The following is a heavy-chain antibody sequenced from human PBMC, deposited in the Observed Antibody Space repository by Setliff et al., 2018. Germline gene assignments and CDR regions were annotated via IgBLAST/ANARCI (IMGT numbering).Heavy chain of an antibody. CDR3: ARDPHVLRYFDWLSPPTAFDI. Sequence: SETLSLTCAVSGGSISSGDASWSWVRQPPGKGLEWIGYIYHAGSTNYNPSLKSRVTISVDTSKNQFSLKLSSVTAADTAVYYCARDPHVLRYFDWLSPPTAFDIWGQGTMVTVSS. J-gene: IGHJ3*02. CDR2: IYHAGST. CDR1: GGSISSGDAS. V-gene: IGHV4-30-2*01. D-gene: IGHD3-9*01.